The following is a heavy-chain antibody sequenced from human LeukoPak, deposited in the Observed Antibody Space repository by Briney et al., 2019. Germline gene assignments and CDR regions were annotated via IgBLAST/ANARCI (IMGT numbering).Heavy chain of an antibody. CDR2: IYYSGST. J-gene: IGHJ4*02. CDR1: GGTISSYY. CDR3: ARETRGVNDY. V-gene: IGHV4-59*01. D-gene: IGHD3-10*01. Sequence: PSETLSVTCTVSGGTISSYYWSWIRQPPGKGLEWIGYIYYSGSTNYNPSLKSRVTISVDTSKNQFSLKLSSVTAADTAVYYCARETRGVNDYWGQGTLVTVSS.